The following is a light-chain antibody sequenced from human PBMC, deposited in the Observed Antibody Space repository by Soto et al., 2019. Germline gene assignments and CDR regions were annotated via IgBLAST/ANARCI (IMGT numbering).Light chain of an antibody. CDR3: QQYHSYPYT. V-gene: IGKV1-5*01. J-gene: IGKJ2*01. CDR2: DAS. Sequence: DIQMTQSPSTLSASVGDRVTITCRASQSISSWLAWYQQKPGKAPKLLFYDASSLESGVPSRFSGSGSGSEFTLTIISLQPDDFATYYCQQYHSYPYTFGQGTNLEIK. CDR1: QSISSW.